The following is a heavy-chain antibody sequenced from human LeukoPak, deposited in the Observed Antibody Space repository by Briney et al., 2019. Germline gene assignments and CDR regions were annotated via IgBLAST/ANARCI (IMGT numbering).Heavy chain of an antibody. Sequence: SETLSLTCTVSGGSISSYYWSWIRQPPGKGLEWNGYIYYSGSTNYNPSLKSRVTISLDTAKNQFSLKLSSVTAADAAVYYCARHQYYYGLYDYWGPGTLVTVSS. D-gene: IGHD3-10*01. V-gene: IGHV4-59*08. CDR3: ARHQYYYGLYDY. CDR2: IYYSGST. CDR1: GGSISSYY. J-gene: IGHJ4*02.